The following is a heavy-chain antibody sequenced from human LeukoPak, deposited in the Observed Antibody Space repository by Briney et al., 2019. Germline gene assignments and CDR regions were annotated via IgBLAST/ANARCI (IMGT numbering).Heavy chain of an antibody. D-gene: IGHD3-16*02. CDR3: ATVHHDYVWGSYPFDY. V-gene: IGHV1-24*01. CDR2: LDPEDGET. CDR1: GYTLTELS. Sequence: ASVKVSCKVSGYTLTELSMHWVRQAPGKGLEWMGGLDPEDGETIYAQKFQGRVTMTEDTSTDTAYMELSSLRSEDTAVYYCATVHHDYVWGSYPFDYWGQGTLVTVSS. J-gene: IGHJ4*02.